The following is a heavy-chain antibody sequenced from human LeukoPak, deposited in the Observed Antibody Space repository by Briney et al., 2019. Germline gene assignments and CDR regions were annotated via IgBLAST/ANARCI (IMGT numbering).Heavy chain of an antibody. CDR3: ARASGYDHPYYFDY. D-gene: IGHD5-12*01. CDR2: IYHSGST. CDR1: GYSISSGYY. Sequence: PSETLSLTCAASGYSISSGYYWGWIRQPPGKGLEWIGSIYHSGSTYYNPSLKSRVTISVDTSKNQFSLKLSSVTAADTAVYYCARASGYDHPYYFDYWGQGTLVTVSS. J-gene: IGHJ4*02. V-gene: IGHV4-38-2*01.